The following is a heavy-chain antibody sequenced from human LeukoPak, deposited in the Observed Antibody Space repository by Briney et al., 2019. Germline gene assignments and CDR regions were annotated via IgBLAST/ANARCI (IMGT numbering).Heavy chain of an antibody. Sequence: SVKVSCKASVGTFSSYAISWVRQAPGHGLEWMGGIIPIFGKANHAHKYQDRVTITTTKSTSTANLELSSLRSEDTDVYDYGSGRAGTSEAHYYMDVWGKGTTVTVSS. V-gene: IGHV1-69*05. CDR3: GSGRAGTSEAHYYMDV. D-gene: IGHD1-26*01. CDR2: IIPIFGKA. CDR1: VGTFSSYA. J-gene: IGHJ6*03.